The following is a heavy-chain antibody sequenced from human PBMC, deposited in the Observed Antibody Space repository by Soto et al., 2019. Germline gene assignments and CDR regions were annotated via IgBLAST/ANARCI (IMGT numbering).Heavy chain of an antibody. J-gene: IGHJ5*02. D-gene: IGHD1-1*01. CDR3: ASELAALNWFDP. Sequence: SETLSLTCTVSGTSISTTDYYWGWIRQPPGKGLEWITSIYYTGMTYYNPSLKSRVTISVDTSKNQFSLKLSSVTAADTAVYYCASELAALNWFDPWGQGTLVTVSS. CDR2: IYYTGMT. CDR1: GTSISTTDYY. V-gene: IGHV4-39*01.